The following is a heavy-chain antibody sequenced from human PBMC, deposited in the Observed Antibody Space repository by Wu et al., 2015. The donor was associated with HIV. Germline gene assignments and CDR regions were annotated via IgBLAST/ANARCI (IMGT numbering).Heavy chain of an antibody. CDR2: ISAYNGNT. CDR3: ARVKRVDYYGSGSHQDPYYYYGMDV. J-gene: IGHJ6*02. Sequence: QVHLVQSGTEVQKPGASVKVSCKASGYTFTDFGISWVRQAPGQGLEWMGWISAYNGNTNYAQKLQGRVTITADESTSTAYMELSSLRSEDTAVYYCARVKRVDYYGSGSHQDPYYYYGMDVWGQGTTVTVSS. V-gene: IGHV1-18*01. CDR1: GYTFTDFG. D-gene: IGHD3-10*01.